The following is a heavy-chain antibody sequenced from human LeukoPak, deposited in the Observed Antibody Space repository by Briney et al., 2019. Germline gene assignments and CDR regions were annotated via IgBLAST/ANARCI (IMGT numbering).Heavy chain of an antibody. V-gene: IGHV3-7*01. CDR2: IKRDGSQK. CDR1: GFTFSSNW. CDR3: ARLGLEVGGPNWFDP. J-gene: IGHJ5*02. Sequence: GGSLRLSCAASGFTFSSNWMGWVRQAPGKGLEWVAHIKRDGSQKYYLDSAKGRFTISRDNAKNSLYLQMNSLRVEDTAVYYCARLGLEVGGPNWFDPWGQGTLVTVSS. D-gene: IGHD1-1*01.